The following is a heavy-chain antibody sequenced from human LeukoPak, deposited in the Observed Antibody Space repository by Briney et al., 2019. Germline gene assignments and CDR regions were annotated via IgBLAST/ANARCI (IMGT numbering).Heavy chain of an antibody. CDR3: AKPTGPMIVVVIRGPFDY. CDR2: ISGSGGST. V-gene: IGHV3-23*01. D-gene: IGHD3-22*01. Sequence: SGGSLRLSCAASGFTFSSYAMSWVRQAPGKGLEWVSAISGSGGSTYYADSVKGRFTISRDSSKNTLYLQMNSLRAEDTAVYYCAKPTGPMIVVVIRGPFDYWGQGTLVTVSS. J-gene: IGHJ4*02. CDR1: GFTFSSYA.